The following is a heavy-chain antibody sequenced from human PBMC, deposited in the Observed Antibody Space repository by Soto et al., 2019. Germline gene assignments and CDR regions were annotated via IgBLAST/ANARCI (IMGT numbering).Heavy chain of an antibody. CDR1: GFTFSSYG. CDR2: ISYDGSNK. CDR3: AGQQLVQKPPPAPSGYFDY. V-gene: IGHV3-30*03. J-gene: IGHJ4*02. Sequence: GGSLRLSCAASGFTFSSYGMHWVRQAPGKGLEWVAVISYDGSNKYYADSVKGRLTISRDNSKNTLYLQMNSLRAEDTAVYYCAGQQLVQKPPPAPSGYFDYWGQGTLVTVSS. D-gene: IGHD6-13*01.